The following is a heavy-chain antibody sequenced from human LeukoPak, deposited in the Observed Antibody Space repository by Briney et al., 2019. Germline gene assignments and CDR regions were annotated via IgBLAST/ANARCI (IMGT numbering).Heavy chain of an antibody. Sequence: GASMKVSCKASGYTFTGYYMHWVRQATGQGLEWMGWINPNSGGTNYAQKFQGRVTMTRDTSISTAYMELSRLRSDDTAVYYCARDRGDSSGYYYFDYWGQGTLVTVSS. CDR1: GYTFTGYY. J-gene: IGHJ4*02. CDR3: ARDRGDSSGYYYFDY. CDR2: INPNSGGT. V-gene: IGHV1-2*02. D-gene: IGHD3-22*01.